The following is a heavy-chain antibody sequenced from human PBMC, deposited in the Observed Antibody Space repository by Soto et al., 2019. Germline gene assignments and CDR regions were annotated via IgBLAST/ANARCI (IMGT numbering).Heavy chain of an antibody. CDR2: IYYSGST. V-gene: IGHV4-59*01. CDR1: SGSINNYY. J-gene: IGHJ4*02. Sequence: SETLSLTCTVSSGSINNYYWNWIRQPPGKGLEWIGYIYYSGSTNYNPSLKSRVTISVDTSKNQFSLKLTSVTAADTAVYYCARVLNCRGGSCYRLQNWGQGTLVTVSS. D-gene: IGHD2-15*01. CDR3: ARVLNCRGGSCYRLQN.